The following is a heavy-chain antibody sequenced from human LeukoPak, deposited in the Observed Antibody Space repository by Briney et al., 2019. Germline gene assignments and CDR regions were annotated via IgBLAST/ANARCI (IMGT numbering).Heavy chain of an antibody. V-gene: IGHV4-4*09. Sequence: SETLSLTCTVSGGSISSYYWSWIRQPPGKGLEWIGYIYTSGSTNYNPSLKSRVTISVDTSKNQFSLKLSSVTAADTAVYYCARGSIAARPGWFDPWGQGTLVSVSS. D-gene: IGHD6-6*01. CDR2: IYTSGST. J-gene: IGHJ5*02. CDR1: GGSISSYY. CDR3: ARGSIAARPGWFDP.